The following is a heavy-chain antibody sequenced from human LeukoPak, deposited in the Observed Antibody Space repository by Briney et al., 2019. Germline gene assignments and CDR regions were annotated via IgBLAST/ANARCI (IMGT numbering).Heavy chain of an antibody. CDR1: GDTFCSYT. CDR2: IIPIFGLA. CDR3: ATDYYGSGSYFFRYYFDY. D-gene: IGHD3-10*01. Sequence: SVKVSCKAPGDTFCSYTICWVRHAPGERVEWMGGIIPIFGLANYAQRFQGRVTISTDESTSTAYMELSSLISEDTAVYYCATDYYGSGSYFFRYYFDYWGQGTLVTVSS. V-gene: IGHV1-69*05. J-gene: IGHJ4*02.